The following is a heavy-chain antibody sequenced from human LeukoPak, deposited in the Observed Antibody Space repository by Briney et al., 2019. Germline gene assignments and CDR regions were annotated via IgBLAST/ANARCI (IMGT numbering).Heavy chain of an antibody. CDR2: ISGSGGST. CDR1: GFTFSSYA. Sequence: GGSLRLSCAASGFTFSSYAMSWVRQAPGKGLEWVSAISGSGGSTYYADSVKGRFTISRDNAKNSLYLQMNSLRAEDTAVYYCARDHRVAGATGSPDYWGQGTLVTVSS. J-gene: IGHJ4*02. D-gene: IGHD1-26*01. CDR3: ARDHRVAGATGSPDY. V-gene: IGHV3-23*01.